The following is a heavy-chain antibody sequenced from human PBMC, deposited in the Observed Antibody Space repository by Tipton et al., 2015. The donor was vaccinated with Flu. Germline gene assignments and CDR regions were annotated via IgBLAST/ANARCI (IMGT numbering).Heavy chain of an antibody. Sequence: SLRLSCAASGFTFSSYAMSWVRQAPGKGLEWVSAISGSGGSTYYADSVKGRFTISRDNSKNTLYLQMNSLRAEDTAVYYCANRYGFGELFEKRRYFDYWGQGTLVTVSS. D-gene: IGHD3-10*01. CDR3: ANRYGFGELFEKRRYFDY. CDR2: ISGSGGST. J-gene: IGHJ4*02. CDR1: GFTFSSYA. V-gene: IGHV3-23*01.